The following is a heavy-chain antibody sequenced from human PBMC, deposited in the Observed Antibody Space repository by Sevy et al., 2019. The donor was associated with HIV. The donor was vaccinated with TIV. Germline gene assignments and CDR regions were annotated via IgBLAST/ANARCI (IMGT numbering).Heavy chain of an antibody. D-gene: IGHD5-12*01. Sequence: SVKVSCKASGGTFSSYAISWVRQAPGQGLEWMGGIILIFGTANYAQKFQGRVTITADESTSTAYMELSSLRSEDTAVYYCARDQGSGYDLGYWGQGTLVTVSS. CDR2: IILIFGTA. J-gene: IGHJ4*02. CDR3: ARDQGSGYDLGY. V-gene: IGHV1-69*13. CDR1: GGTFSSYA.